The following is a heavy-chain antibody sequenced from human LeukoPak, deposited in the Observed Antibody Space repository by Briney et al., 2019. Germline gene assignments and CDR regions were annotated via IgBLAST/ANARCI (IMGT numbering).Heavy chain of an antibody. V-gene: IGHV3-9*01. CDR2: ISWNSGSI. D-gene: IGHD6-13*01. CDR3: AKAQSGYIAAAGTRFDY. CDR1: GFTFDDYA. J-gene: IGHJ4*02. Sequence: PDRSLRLSCAASGFTFDDYAMHWVRQAPGKGLEWVSGISWNSGSIGYADSVKGRFTISRDNAKNSLYLQMNSLRAEDTALYYCAKAQSGYIAAAGTRFDYWGQGTLVTVSS.